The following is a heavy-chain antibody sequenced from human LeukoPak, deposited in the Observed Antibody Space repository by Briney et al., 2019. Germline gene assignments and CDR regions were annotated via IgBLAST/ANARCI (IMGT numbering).Heavy chain of an antibody. V-gene: IGHV3-74*01. Sequence: GGFLRLSCAASGFTFSSYWMHWVRQAPGKGLVWVSRINSDGSSTSYADSVKGRFTISRDNAKNTLYLQMNSLRAEDTAVYYCARPDYDFWSGYIDYWGQGTLVTVSS. CDR3: ARPDYDFWSGYIDY. J-gene: IGHJ4*02. D-gene: IGHD3-3*01. CDR2: INSDGSST. CDR1: GFTFSSYW.